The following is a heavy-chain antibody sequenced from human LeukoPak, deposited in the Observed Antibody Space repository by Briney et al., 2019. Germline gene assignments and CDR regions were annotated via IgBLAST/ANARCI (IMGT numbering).Heavy chain of an antibody. CDR3: ARDLEYYDILTGYYGMDV. CDR2: IWYDGSNK. CDR1: GFTLSSYG. Sequence: GGSLRLSCAASGFTLSSYGVRWVRQAPGKGLEWVAVIWYDGSNKYYAASVKGRFTISRDNSKNTLYLQMNSLRAEDTAVYYCARDLEYYDILTGYYGMDVWGQGTTVTVSS. D-gene: IGHD3-9*01. V-gene: IGHV3-33*01. J-gene: IGHJ6*02.